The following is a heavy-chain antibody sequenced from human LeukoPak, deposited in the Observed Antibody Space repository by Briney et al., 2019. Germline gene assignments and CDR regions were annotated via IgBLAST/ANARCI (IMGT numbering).Heavy chain of an antibody. D-gene: IGHD7-27*01. Sequence: PGGSLRLSCAGSGFIVSSSYMYWVRQAPGKGLEWVSVIYGGGTTQYADSVKGRFTISRDNSKNALYLQMNSLRADDTAIYYCARELTGAWAFDIWGQGTMVTASS. CDR1: GFIVSSSY. CDR3: ARELTGAWAFDI. J-gene: IGHJ3*02. V-gene: IGHV3-53*01. CDR2: IYGGGTT.